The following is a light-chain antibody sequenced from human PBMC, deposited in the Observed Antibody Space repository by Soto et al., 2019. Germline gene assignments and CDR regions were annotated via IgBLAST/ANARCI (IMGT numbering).Light chain of an antibody. J-gene: IGLJ1*01. V-gene: IGLV2-14*01. Sequence: QSALTQPASVSGSPGQSITISCTGTSSDIGGYNYVSWYQHHPGKAPQLMIYEVSNRPSGVSNRFSGSKSGNTASLTISGLQPEDEADYYCSSCTSSTTPLVFGTGTKLTV. CDR2: EVS. CDR3: SSCTSSTTPLV. CDR1: SSDIGGYNY.